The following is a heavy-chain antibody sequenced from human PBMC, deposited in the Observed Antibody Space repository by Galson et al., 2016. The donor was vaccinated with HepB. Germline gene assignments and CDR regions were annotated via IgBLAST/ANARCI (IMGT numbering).Heavy chain of an antibody. CDR1: GYLFNGYY. D-gene: IGHD1-26*01. CDR3: ARGGGGTYFENYYYGMDV. CDR2: INPHTGGT. Sequence: SVKVSCKASGYLFNGYYIHWVRQAPGQGLEWLGWINPHTGGTKYGQKFQGRVTMTTHTSTSTVYMELRSLRSDDTAVYYCARGGGGTYFENYYYGMDVWGQGTTVTVSS. J-gene: IGHJ6*02. V-gene: IGHV1-2*02.